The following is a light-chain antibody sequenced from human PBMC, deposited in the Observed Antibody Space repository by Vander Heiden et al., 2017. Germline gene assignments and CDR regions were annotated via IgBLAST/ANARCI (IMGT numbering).Light chain of an antibody. CDR3: HQYGDSPAT. CDR1: QSVDNDK. Sequence: EIVLTQSPGILTLSPGEKATRSCRASQSVDNDKLAWHQQRPGQPPTLLIYGATDRATGIPDKFSGSVSGTDFNLTIDTLEPEDFAVYFCHQYGDSPATFGQGTKVEVK. CDR2: GAT. V-gene: IGKV3-20*01. J-gene: IGKJ1*01.